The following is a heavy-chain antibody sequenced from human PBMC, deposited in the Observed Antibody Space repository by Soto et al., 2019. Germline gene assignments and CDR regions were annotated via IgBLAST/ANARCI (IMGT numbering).Heavy chain of an antibody. CDR3: ARTVAGTWRGYFQH. D-gene: IGHD6-19*01. J-gene: IGHJ1*01. Sequence: EVQLVESGGGLVQPGGSLRLSCAASGFTCSDYWMSWVRQAPGKGLEWVANINQDGSEKYYVDSVKGRFTISRDNAKNSLYLQMNSLRAEDTAVYYCARTVAGTWRGYFQHWGQGTLVTVSS. CDR2: INQDGSEK. CDR1: GFTCSDYW. V-gene: IGHV3-7*01.